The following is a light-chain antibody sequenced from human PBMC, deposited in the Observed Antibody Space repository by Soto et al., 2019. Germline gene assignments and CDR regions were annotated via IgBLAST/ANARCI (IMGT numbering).Light chain of an antibody. J-gene: IGLJ3*02. V-gene: IGLV1-47*01. CDR1: SSNIGGNY. CDR3: TTWDDSLSGWV. Sequence: QSVLTQSPSASGTPGQRVSISCSGGSSNIGGNYVSWYQQLPGTAPKILIYSNNQRPSGVPDRFSGSKSGTSASLAITGLRSEDEADYYCTTWDDSLSGWVFGGGTQLT. CDR2: SNN.